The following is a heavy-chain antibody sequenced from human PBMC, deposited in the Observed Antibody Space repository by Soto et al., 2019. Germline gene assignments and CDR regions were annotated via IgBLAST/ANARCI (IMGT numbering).Heavy chain of an antibody. J-gene: IGHJ4*02. CDR2: ISARGGSS. V-gene: IGHV3-23*01. Sequence: DVQLLESGGGLVQPGGSLRLSCAASGFSFSSYAMVCVRQAPGKGLEWVAVISARGGSSYFVDSVKGLFTLSRDKSKNVLSLEMNSMSAEDTAIYFCAKSSIEYSASVDSWGQGTLVVVSS. CDR3: AKSSIEYSASVDS. D-gene: IGHD5-12*01. CDR1: GFSFSSYA.